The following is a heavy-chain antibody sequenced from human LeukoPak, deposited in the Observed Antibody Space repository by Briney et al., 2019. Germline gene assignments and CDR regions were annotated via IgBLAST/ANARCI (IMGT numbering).Heavy chain of an antibody. V-gene: IGHV1-69*13. CDR2: IIPIFGTA. Sequence: ASVKVSCKASGGTFSSYAISWVRQAPGQGLGWMGGIIPIFGTANYAQKFQGRVTITADESTSTAYMELSSLRSEDTAVYYCASMVRDSKTQIDPWGQGTLVTVSS. J-gene: IGHJ5*02. CDR1: GGTFSSYA. CDR3: ASMVRDSKTQIDP. D-gene: IGHD3-10*01.